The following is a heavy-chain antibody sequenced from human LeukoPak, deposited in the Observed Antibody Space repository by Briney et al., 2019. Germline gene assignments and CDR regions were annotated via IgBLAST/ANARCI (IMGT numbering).Heavy chain of an antibody. J-gene: IGHJ3*02. Sequence: QSGGSLRLSCAASGFTFSSYGMHWVRQAPGKGLEWVAVIWYDGSNKYYVDSVQGRFTISRDNSKNTLYLQMSSLRAEDTAVYYCARGDYYDSSGYYFPDAFDIWGQGTMVTVSS. CDR3: ARGDYYDSSGYYFPDAFDI. CDR1: GFTFSSYG. D-gene: IGHD3-22*01. V-gene: IGHV3-33*01. CDR2: IWYDGSNK.